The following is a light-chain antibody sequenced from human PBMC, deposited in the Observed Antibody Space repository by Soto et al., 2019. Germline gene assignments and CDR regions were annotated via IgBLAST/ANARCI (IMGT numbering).Light chain of an antibody. Sequence: DIQLTQSPSFLSASVGDRVTITCRASQSISSYLNWYQQKLGKAPKLLIYAASSLQSGVPSRFSGSGSGTDFTLTISSLQPEDFATYYCQQSYSTPLTFGGGTKVDIK. CDR2: AAS. J-gene: IGKJ4*01. V-gene: IGKV1-39*01. CDR3: QQSYSTPLT. CDR1: QSISSY.